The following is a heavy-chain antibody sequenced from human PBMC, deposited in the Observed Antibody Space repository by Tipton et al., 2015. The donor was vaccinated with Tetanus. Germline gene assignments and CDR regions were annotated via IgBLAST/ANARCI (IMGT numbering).Heavy chain of an antibody. D-gene: IGHD2-15*01. V-gene: IGHV1-69*01. CDR1: GGAFRTYA. J-gene: IGHJ5*01. Sequence: QLVQSGAEVERPGSAERVSCKTSGGAFRTYAISWVRQAPGQGLEWMGGIFPVYGTANYAPQFQGRVTITADEATGTAYMELNSLTSEDTAVYFCARPDRYCSGGSCYLALDSWGQGTLVIVS. CDR3: ARPDRYCSGGSCYLALDS. CDR2: IFPVYGTA.